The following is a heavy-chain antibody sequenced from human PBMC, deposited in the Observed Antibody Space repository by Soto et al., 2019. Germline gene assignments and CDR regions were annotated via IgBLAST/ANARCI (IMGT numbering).Heavy chain of an antibody. V-gene: IGHV3-30-3*01. CDR1: GFTFSSYA. CDR2: ISYDGSNK. J-gene: IGHJ4*02. Sequence: QVQLVESGGGVVQPGRSLRLSCAASGFTFSSYAMHWVRQAPGKGLEWVAVISYDGSNKYYADSVKGRFTISRDNSKNTLYLQMNSLRAEDTAVYYCAKVVLMVYAIPAYFDYWGQGTLVTVSS. CDR3: AKVVLMVYAIPAYFDY. D-gene: IGHD2-8*01.